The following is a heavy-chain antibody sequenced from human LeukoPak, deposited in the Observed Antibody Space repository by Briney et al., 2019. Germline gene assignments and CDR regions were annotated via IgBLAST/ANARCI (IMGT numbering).Heavy chain of an antibody. CDR2: IYPGDSDT. CDR3: ARVETATICAEHPCIRPQYYFDY. Sequence: GESLKISCKGSGYSFTSYWIGWVRQMPGKGLEWMGIIYPGDSDTRDSPSFQGQVTISADKSISTAYLQWSSLKASDTAMYYCARVETATICAEHPCIRPQYYFDYWGQGTLVTVSS. V-gene: IGHV5-51*01. J-gene: IGHJ4*02. D-gene: IGHD5-24*01. CDR1: GYSFTSYW.